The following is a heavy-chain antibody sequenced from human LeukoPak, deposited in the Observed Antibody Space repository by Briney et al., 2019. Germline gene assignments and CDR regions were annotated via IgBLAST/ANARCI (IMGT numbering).Heavy chain of an antibody. CDR2: IITIFGTA. J-gene: IGHJ4*02. CDR1: GGTFSSYA. D-gene: IGHD6-13*01. CDR3: ARAGYLTMTPGGYFDY. V-gene: IGHV1-69*13. Sequence: ASVKVSCKASGGTFSSYAISWVRQAPGQGLEWMGGIITIFGTANYAQKFQGRVTITADESTSTAYMELSSLRSEDTAVYYCARAGYLTMTPGGYFDYWGQGTLVTVSS.